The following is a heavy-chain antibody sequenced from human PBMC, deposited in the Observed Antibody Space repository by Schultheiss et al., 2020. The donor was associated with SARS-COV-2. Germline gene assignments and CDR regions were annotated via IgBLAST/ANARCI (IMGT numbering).Heavy chain of an antibody. CDR3: ARETNDDGMDV. CDR1: GGSISSSSYY. D-gene: IGHD1-1*01. J-gene: IGHJ2*01. V-gene: IGHV4-39*07. CDR2: IYYSGST. Sequence: SETLSLTCTVSGGSISSSSYYWGWIRQPPGKGLEWIGSIYYSGSTYYNPSLKSRVTISVDTSKNQFSLKLSSVTAADTAVYYCARETNDDGMDVWGRGTLVTVSS.